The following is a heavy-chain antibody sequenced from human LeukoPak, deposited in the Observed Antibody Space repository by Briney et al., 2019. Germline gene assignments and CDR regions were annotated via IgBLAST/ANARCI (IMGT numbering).Heavy chain of an antibody. V-gene: IGHV1-69*04. CDR1: GGTFSSYA. Sequence: SVKVSCKASGGTFSSYAISWVRQAPGQGLEWMGRIIPILGIANYAQKFQGRVTITADKSMSTAYMELSSLRSEDTAVYYCARDQESSGFRTAFDIWGQGTMVTVSS. J-gene: IGHJ3*02. CDR3: ARDQESSGFRTAFDI. D-gene: IGHD6-19*01. CDR2: IIPILGIA.